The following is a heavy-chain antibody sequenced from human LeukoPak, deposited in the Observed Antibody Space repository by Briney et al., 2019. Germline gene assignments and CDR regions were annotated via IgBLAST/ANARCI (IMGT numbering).Heavy chain of an antibody. D-gene: IGHD5/OR15-5a*01. Sequence: GGSLRLSCAASGFTFSSYTMNWVRQAPGKGLEWISHISTGRSVMNYADSAKGRFTISRDNGKNSVYLQMNSLRDEDTAVYYCAGGVYGYNAFDYWGQGTLVSVSS. J-gene: IGHJ4*02. CDR2: ISTGRSVM. CDR3: AGGVYGYNAFDY. V-gene: IGHV3-48*02. CDR1: GFTFSSYT.